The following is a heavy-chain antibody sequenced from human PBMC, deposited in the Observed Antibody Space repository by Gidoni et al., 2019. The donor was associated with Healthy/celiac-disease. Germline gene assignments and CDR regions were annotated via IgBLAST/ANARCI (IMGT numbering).Heavy chain of an antibody. V-gene: IGHV1-2*02. Sequence: QVQLVQSGAEVKKPGASVKVSCKASGYTFTGYYMHWVRQAPGQGLEWMGWINPNSGGTNYAQKFQGRVTMTRDTSISTAYMELSRLRSDDTAVYYCARAMVPLTIAAAGPYYFDYWGQGTLVTVSS. D-gene: IGHD6-13*01. CDR3: ARAMVPLTIAAAGPYYFDY. CDR1: GYTFTGYY. J-gene: IGHJ4*02. CDR2: INPNSGGT.